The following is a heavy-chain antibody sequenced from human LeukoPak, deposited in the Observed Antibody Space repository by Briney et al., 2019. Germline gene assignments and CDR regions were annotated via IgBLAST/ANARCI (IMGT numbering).Heavy chain of an antibody. J-gene: IGHJ5*02. CDR3: ARGNKPGAGRFDP. D-gene: IGHD6-13*01. V-gene: IGHV3-7*01. CDR1: KFTFSIYW. CDR2: IEPGGAEK. Sequence: GGSLRLSCAASKFTFSIYWMGWVRQAPGKGLEWVANIEPGGAEKYYVDSVKGRFTISRDNAKNSLYLEMSGLTAEDTAMYYCARGNKPGAGRFDPWGQGTLVTVSS.